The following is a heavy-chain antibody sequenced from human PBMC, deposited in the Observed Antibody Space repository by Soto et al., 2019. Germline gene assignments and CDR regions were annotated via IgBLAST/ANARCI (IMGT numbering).Heavy chain of an antibody. V-gene: IGHV1-18*01. CDR3: ARGAAVGLFDY. CDR1: GYTFTSYG. D-gene: IGHD1-26*01. CDR2: ISAYNGNT. Sequence: ASVKVSCKASGYTFTSYGISWVRQAPGQGLEWMGWISAYNGNTNYAQKFQGRFTMTSDTSTSTAYMELRSLRSDDTAVYYCARGAAVGLFDYWGQGTLVTVSS. J-gene: IGHJ4*02.